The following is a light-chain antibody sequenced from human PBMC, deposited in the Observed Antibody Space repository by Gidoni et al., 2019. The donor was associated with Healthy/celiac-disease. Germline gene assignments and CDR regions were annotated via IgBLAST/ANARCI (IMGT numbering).Light chain of an antibody. J-gene: IGKJ2*04. V-gene: IGKV3-20*01. CDR3: QQYGSSSCS. CDR2: GAS. CDR1: HSVSSSY. Sequence: EFVLTQSPGTLSLSPGERATLSCRASHSVSSSYLAWYQQKPGQAPRLLIYGASSRATGIPDRFSGSGSGTDFTLTISRLEPEDFAVYYCQQYGSSSCSFGQGTKLEIK.